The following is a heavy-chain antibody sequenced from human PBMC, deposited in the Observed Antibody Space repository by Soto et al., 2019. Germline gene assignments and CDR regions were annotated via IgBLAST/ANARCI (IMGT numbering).Heavy chain of an antibody. D-gene: IGHD2-2*01. V-gene: IGHV1-8*01. CDR3: ARIKRYCSSTSCYEYFQH. Sequence: ASVKVSCKASGYTFTSYDINWVRQATGQGLEWMGWMNPNSGNTGYAQKFQGRVTMTRNTSISTAYMELSSLRSEDTAVYYCARIKRYCSSTSCYEYFQHWGQGTLVTVSS. CDR1: GYTFTSYD. CDR2: MNPNSGNT. J-gene: IGHJ1*01.